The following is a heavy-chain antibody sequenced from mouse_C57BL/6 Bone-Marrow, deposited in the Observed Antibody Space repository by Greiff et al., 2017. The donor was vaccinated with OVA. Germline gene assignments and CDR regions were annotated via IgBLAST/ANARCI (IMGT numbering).Heavy chain of an antibody. CDR1: GYTFTDYE. CDR2: IDPETGGT. Sequence: VQLQQSGAELVRPGASVTLSCKASGYTFTDYEMHWVKQTPVHGLEWIGAIDPETGGTAYNQKFKGKAILTADKSSSTAYMEIRSLPSEDSAVYYCTRGYSNYYAMDYWGQGTSVTVSS. V-gene: IGHV1-15*01. J-gene: IGHJ4*01. CDR3: TRGYSNYYAMDY. D-gene: IGHD2-5*01.